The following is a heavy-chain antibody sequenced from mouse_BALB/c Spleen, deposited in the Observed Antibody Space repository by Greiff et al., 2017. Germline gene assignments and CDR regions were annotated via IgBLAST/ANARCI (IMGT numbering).Heavy chain of an antibody. CDR1: GYSIPSDYA. V-gene: IGHV3-2*02. CDR3: ARRSRVYAMDY. Sequence: EVQLQQSGPGLVKPSQSLSLTCTVTGYSIPSDYAWNWIRQFPGNKLEWMGYISYSGSTSYNPSLKSRISITRDTSKNQFFLQLNSVTTEDTATYYCARRSRVYAMDYWGQGTSVTVSA. D-gene: IGHD1-1*01. CDR2: ISYSGST. J-gene: IGHJ4*01.